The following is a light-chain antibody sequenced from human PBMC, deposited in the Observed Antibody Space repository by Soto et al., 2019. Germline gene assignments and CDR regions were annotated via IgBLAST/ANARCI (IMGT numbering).Light chain of an antibody. Sequence: DLQMTQSPSSLSASVGDRVTITCQASDDISNYLNWYQQKPGKAPKVLIYDASHLESGVPSRFSGGGSGTEFTFTISSLQAADIATYYCQQYANLPLTFGPGTKVDIK. CDR2: DAS. V-gene: IGKV1-33*01. CDR3: QQYANLPLT. CDR1: DDISNY. J-gene: IGKJ3*01.